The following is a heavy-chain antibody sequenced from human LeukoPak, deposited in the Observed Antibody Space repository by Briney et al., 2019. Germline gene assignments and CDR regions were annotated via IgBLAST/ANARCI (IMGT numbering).Heavy chain of an antibody. CDR3: ARGNIAAAGIHY. Sequence: GGSLRLSCAASGFTFSSYWMHWVPQAPGKGLVWVSRINGDGSSTTYVDSVMGRFTISRDNAKNTLYLQMNSVRAEDTAVYYCARGNIAAAGIHYWGQGTLVIVSS. J-gene: IGHJ4*02. D-gene: IGHD6-13*01. V-gene: IGHV3-74*01. CDR1: GFTFSSYW. CDR2: INGDGSST.